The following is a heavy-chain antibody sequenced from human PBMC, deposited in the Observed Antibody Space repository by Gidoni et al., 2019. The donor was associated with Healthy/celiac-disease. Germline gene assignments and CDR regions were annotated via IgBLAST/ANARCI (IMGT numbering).Heavy chain of an antibody. J-gene: IGHJ4*02. CDR2: ISYDGTNK. V-gene: IGHV3-30*04. D-gene: IGHD2-21*02. Sequence: QVQLVESGGGVVQPGRSLRLSCAASGFTFSSYAMHWVRQAPGKGLEWVAVISYDGTNKYYADSVKGRFTISRDNSKNTLYLQMNSLRAEDTAVYYCARDRDCGGDCETFDYWGQGTLVTVSS. CDR3: ARDRDCGGDCETFDY. CDR1: GFTFSSYA.